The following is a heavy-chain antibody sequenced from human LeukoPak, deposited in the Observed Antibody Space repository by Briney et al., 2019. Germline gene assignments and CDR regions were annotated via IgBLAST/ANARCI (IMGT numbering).Heavy chain of an antibody. CDR1: GFTFSSYA. D-gene: IGHD1-26*01. V-gene: IGHV3-23*01. J-gene: IGHJ4*02. CDR3: ARDEKIVGATIDY. CDR2: ISGSGGST. Sequence: GGSLRLSCAASGFTFSSYAMSWVRQAPGKGLEWVSAISGSGGSTYYADSVKGRFTISRDNSKNSLYLQMNSLRAEDTAVYYCARDEKIVGATIDYWGQGTLVTVSS.